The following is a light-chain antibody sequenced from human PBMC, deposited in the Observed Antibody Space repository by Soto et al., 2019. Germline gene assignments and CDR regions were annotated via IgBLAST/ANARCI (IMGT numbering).Light chain of an antibody. CDR2: GAS. V-gene: IGKV3-15*01. Sequence: EIVMTQSPATLSVSPGERATLSCRASQSVDSRVAWYQQKPGQTPRLLIYGASTRATDIPARFSGSGSGTEFTLTISSLQSEDFAVYYCQQYNNWPLLTFGGGTKVEIK. J-gene: IGKJ4*01. CDR1: QSVDSR. CDR3: QQYNNWPLLT.